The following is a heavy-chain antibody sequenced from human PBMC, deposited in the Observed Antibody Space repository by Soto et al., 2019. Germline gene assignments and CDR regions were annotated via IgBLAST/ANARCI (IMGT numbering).Heavy chain of an antibody. CDR3: GRAGKGGSHFYGMDV. CDR1: GYSFGTYW. Sequence: XESLKISGMGSGYSFGTYWIAWVRQMPGKGLECMGIFYPGDSETAYSPSFQGQVTFSADESISTAYLQWRRLKASDTAMYYCGRAGKGGSHFYGMDVWGQGTTVTVSS. V-gene: IGHV5-51*01. D-gene: IGHD1-26*01. CDR2: FYPGDSET. J-gene: IGHJ6*02.